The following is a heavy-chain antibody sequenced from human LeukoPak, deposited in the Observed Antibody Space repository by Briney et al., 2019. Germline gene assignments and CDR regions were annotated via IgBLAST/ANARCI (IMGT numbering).Heavy chain of an antibody. CDR2: IIPIFGTA. Sequence: SVKVSCKASGGTFSSYAISWVRQAPGQGLEWMGGIIPIFGTANYAQKFQGRVTITADESTSTAYMELSSLRSEDTAVYYCARGKGSSSSPWDAFDIWGQGTMVTVSS. CDR3: ARGKGSSSSPWDAFDI. V-gene: IGHV1-69*13. D-gene: IGHD6-6*01. CDR1: GGTFSSYA. J-gene: IGHJ3*02.